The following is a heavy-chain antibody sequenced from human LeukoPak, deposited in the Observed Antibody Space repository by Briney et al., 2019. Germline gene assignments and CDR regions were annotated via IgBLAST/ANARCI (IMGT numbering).Heavy chain of an antibody. CDR3: ARGAGFKSGRTIHFFGMDV. V-gene: IGHV1-69*01. Sequence: SVKVSCKASGGTFSNDGISWVRQAPGQGLEWMGGIIPILTTPKYAQKFQGRVTISADESTSTAYMELSSLRAEDTALYYRARGAGFKSGRTIHFFGMDVWGQGTTVTVSS. D-gene: IGHD2-21*01. J-gene: IGHJ6*02. CDR2: IIPILTTP. CDR1: GGTFSNDG.